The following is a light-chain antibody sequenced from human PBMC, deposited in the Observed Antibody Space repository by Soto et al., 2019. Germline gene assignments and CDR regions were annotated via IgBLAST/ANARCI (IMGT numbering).Light chain of an antibody. CDR3: QQYHNWLWT. V-gene: IGKV1-39*01. J-gene: IGKJ1*01. Sequence: EIQMTQSPSTLSASLGDRVTISCRASQNISSYLTWYQQKPGKAPRLLIYAASSMPTGVPARFSGSGSGTDFTLTISSLQSEDFAIYYCQQYHNWLWTFGQGTKVEIK. CDR1: QNISSY. CDR2: AAS.